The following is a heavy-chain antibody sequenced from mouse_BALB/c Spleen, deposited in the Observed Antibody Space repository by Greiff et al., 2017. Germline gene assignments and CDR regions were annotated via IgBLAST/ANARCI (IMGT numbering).Heavy chain of an antibody. CDR3: ARDLGYDGDYYAMDY. CDR1: GFSLTSYG. CDR2: IWAGGST. D-gene: IGHD2-14*01. J-gene: IGHJ4*01. V-gene: IGHV2-9*02. Sequence: VQLKESGPGLVAPSQSLSITCTVSGFSLTSYGVHWVRQPPGKGLEWLGVIWAGGSTNYNSALMSRLSISKDNSKSQVFLKMNSLQTDDTAMYYCARDLGYDGDYYAMDYWGQGTSVTVSS.